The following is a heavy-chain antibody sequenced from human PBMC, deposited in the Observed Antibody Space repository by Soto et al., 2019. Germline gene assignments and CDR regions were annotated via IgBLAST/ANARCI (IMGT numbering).Heavy chain of an antibody. J-gene: IGHJ4*02. D-gene: IGHD2-15*01. Sequence: SETLSLTCTVSGGSVSSGSYYWSWIRQPPGKGLEWIGYIYYSGSTNYNPSLKSRVTISVDTSKNQFSLKLSSVTAADTAVYYCARDLAAGYYCSGGSCYPRFDYWGQGTLVTVSS. V-gene: IGHV4-61*01. CDR1: GGSVSSGSYY. CDR3: ARDLAAGYYCSGGSCYPRFDY. CDR2: IYYSGST.